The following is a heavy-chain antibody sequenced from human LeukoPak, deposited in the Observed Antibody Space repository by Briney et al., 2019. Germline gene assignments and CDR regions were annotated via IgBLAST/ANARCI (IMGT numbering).Heavy chain of an antibody. CDR1: GFTFSSYA. J-gene: IGHJ4*02. CDR2: LSGSGGST. D-gene: IGHD2-8*02. V-gene: IGHV3-23*01. Sequence: PGGSLRLSCAASGFTFSSYAMSWVRQAPGKGLEWVSALSGSGGSTYYADSVKGRFTISRDNSKNTLYLQMNSLRPEDTALYYCARNDWRYFFDYWGQGTLVTVSS. CDR3: ARNDWRYFFDY.